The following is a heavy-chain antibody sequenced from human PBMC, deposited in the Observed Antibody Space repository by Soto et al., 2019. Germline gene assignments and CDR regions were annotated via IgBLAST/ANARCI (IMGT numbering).Heavy chain of an antibody. CDR2: ISAYNGNT. V-gene: IGHV1-18*01. Sequence: ASVKVSCKASGYTYTSYGISWVRQAPGQGLEWMGWISAYNGNTNYAQKLQGRVTMTTDTSTSTAYMELRSLRSDDTAVYYCARNRKWMDWLDPWGQRNLVTVSS. CDR3: ARNRKWMDWLDP. J-gene: IGHJ5*01. CDR1: GYTYTSYG. D-gene: IGHD6-19*01.